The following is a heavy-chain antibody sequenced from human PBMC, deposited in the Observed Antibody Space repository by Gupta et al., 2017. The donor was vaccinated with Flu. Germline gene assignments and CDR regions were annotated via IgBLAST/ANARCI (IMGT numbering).Heavy chain of an antibody. V-gene: IGHV3-23*01. J-gene: IGHJ3*02. Sequence: EVQLLESGGGLVQPGGCLGLSCAASGFTFSSYAMSWVRQAPGKGLEWVSAISGSGGSTYYADSVKGRFTISRDNSKNTLYLQMNSLRAEDTAVYYCAVSGVIPTSDACDIWGQGTMVTVSS. CDR2: ISGSGGST. D-gene: IGHD3-22*01. CDR3: AVSGVIPTSDACDI. CDR1: GFTFSSYA.